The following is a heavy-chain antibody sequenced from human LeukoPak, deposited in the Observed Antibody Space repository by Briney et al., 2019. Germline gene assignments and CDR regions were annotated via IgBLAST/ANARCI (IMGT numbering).Heavy chain of an antibody. CDR3: ARIAGGDYYYYYMDV. Sequence: GESLKISCKGSGYSFTSYWIGWVRQMPGKGLEWMGIIYPGDSDTRYSPSFQGQVTISADKSICTAYLQWSSLKASDTAMYYCARIAGGDYYYYYMDVWGKGTTVTVSS. V-gene: IGHV5-51*01. D-gene: IGHD3-10*01. J-gene: IGHJ6*03. CDR1: GYSFTSYW. CDR2: IYPGDSDT.